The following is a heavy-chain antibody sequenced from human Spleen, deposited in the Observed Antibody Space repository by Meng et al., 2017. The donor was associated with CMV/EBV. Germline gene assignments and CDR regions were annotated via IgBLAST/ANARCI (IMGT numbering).Heavy chain of an antibody. CDR3: AREGLGGTYGMDV. V-gene: IGHV4-39*07. CDR2: FYYSGNT. Sequence: SETLSLTCTVSGGSITSGSSYWGWIRQPPGKGLEWIGNFYYSGNTYYKPSLRSRVTISVDASKGQFSLRLSSVTAADTAVYYCAREGLGGTYGMDVWGQGTTVTVSS. CDR1: GGSITSGSSY. J-gene: IGHJ6*02. D-gene: IGHD3-16*01.